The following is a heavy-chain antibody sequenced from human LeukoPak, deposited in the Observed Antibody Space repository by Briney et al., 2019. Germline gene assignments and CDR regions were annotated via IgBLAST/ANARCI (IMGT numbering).Heavy chain of an antibody. V-gene: IGHV4-30-2*01. D-gene: IGHD6-13*01. Sequence: PSQTLSLTCTVSGGSISSGGYYWSWIRQPPGKGLEWIGYIYHSGSTYYNPSLKSRVTISVDRSKNQFSLKLSSVTAADTALYYCASSTWYNHFDYWGQGALVTVSS. CDR2: IYHSGST. J-gene: IGHJ4*02. CDR1: GGSISSGGYY. CDR3: ASSTWYNHFDY.